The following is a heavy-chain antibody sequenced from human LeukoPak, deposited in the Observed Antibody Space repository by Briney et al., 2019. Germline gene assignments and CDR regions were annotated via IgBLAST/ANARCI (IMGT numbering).Heavy chain of an antibody. D-gene: IGHD3-22*01. CDR1: GGSINSNTYF. J-gene: IGHJ3*02. V-gene: IGHV4-61*02. CDR3: ARYVDPYDISPHAFDI. Sequence: SETLSLTCTVSGGSINSNTYFWNCIRQPAGKRLEWIGRVYASGRTDYNPSLRSRLSMSINTSSNQISLTLSSVTAADTAVYYCARYVDPYDISPHAFDIWGQGTVVTVSS. CDR2: VYASGRT.